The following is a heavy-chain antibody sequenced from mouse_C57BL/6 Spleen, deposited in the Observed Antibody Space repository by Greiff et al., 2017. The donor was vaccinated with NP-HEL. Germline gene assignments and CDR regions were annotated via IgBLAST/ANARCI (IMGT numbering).Heavy chain of an antibody. D-gene: IGHD2-5*01. CDR2: INYDGSST. CDR1: GFTFSDYY. J-gene: IGHJ1*03. V-gene: IGHV5-16*01. Sequence: EVKLVESEGGLVQPGSSMKLSCTASGFTFSDYYMAWVRQVPEKGLEWVANINYDGSSTYYLDSLKSRFIISRDNAKNILYLQMSSLKSEDTATYYCARKTYYSNYGYFDVWGTGTTVTVSS. CDR3: ARKTYYSNYGYFDV.